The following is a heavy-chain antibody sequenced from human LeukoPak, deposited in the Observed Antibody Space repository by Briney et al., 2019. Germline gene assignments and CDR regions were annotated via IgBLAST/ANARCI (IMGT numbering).Heavy chain of an antibody. D-gene: IGHD5-12*01. Sequence: SETLSLTCTVSGGSTSSYYWSWIRQPPGKGLEWIGNIYYSGSTNYNPPLKSRVSISPDNSKNQFSLKMSSVTAADTAVYFCARASFYRGAYYHYGMDVWGQGTTVTVSS. CDR1: GGSTSSYY. V-gene: IGHV4-59*01. CDR3: ARASFYRGAYYHYGMDV. J-gene: IGHJ6*02. CDR2: IYYSGST.